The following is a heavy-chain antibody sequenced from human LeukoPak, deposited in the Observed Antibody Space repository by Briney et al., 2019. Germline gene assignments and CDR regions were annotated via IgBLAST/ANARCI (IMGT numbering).Heavy chain of an antibody. J-gene: IGHJ6*02. Sequence: SETLSLTCTVSNGSISGYYWSWFRQPPGKELGWIGYIYYTGSTNYNPSLKSRVTLSIDTANKHFSLNLTSVTAADTGVYYCARERGGYNYYGLDVWGQGTTVTVSS. V-gene: IGHV4-59*01. CDR2: IYYTGST. CDR3: ARERGGYNYYGLDV. D-gene: IGHD2-15*01. CDR1: NGSISGYY.